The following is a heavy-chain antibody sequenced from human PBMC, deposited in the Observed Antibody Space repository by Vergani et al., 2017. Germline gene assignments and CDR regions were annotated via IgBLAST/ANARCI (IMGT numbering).Heavy chain of an antibody. D-gene: IGHD6-6*01. V-gene: IGHV3-9*02. CDR3: EKDLGTSSGGGWFDH. CDR1: GFTSAGYA. Sequence: EVQLEESGGGLVLPGRSLRLSCVASGFTSAGYAMHWVRQAPGRGVEWVSGIGWNSNSIGYADSVKGRFTISRDNAKNSLYLQMNRLRAEDTAVYYWEKDLGTSSGGGWFDHWGQGALVTVSS. J-gene: IGHJ5*02. CDR2: IGWNSNSI.